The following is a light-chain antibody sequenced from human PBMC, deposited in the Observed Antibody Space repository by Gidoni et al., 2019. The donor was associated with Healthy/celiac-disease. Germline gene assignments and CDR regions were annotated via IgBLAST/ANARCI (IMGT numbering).Light chain of an antibody. CDR2: GAS. CDR1: QSVSSN. J-gene: IGKJ2*01. V-gene: IGKV3-15*01. CDR3: QQYNNWPLT. Sequence: PPILSVSPGERATLSCRASQSVSSNLAWYQQKPGQAPRLLIYGASTRATGIPARFSGSGSGTEFTLTISSLQSEDFAVYYCQQYNNWPLTFGQXTKLEIK.